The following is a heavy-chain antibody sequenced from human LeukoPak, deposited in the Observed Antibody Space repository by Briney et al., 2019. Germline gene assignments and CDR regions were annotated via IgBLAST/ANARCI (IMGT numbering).Heavy chain of an antibody. D-gene: IGHD2-2*01. CDR3: ARAQEGCSRASCYLEP. V-gene: IGHV4-4*02. CDR1: GASISSTNW. CDR2: MHHSGRT. J-gene: IGHJ5*02. Sequence: PSETLSLTCAISGASISSTNWWIWVRQPPGKGLEWIGEMHHSGRTNYNPSLKSRITISVDKSKNQVFLRLNSVAAADTALYNCARAQEGCSRASCYLEPWGQGTLVTVSS.